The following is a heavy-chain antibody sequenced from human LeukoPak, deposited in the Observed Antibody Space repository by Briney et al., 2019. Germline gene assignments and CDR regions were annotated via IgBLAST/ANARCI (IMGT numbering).Heavy chain of an antibody. V-gene: IGHV4-59*01. Sequence: SETLSLTCTVSGGSISSYYWSWIRQPPGKGLEWIGYIYYSGSTNYNPSLKSRVTISVDTSKNQFSLKLSSVTAADTAVYYCARVGTMITFDPWGQGTLVTVSS. CDR2: IYYSGST. CDR3: ARVGTMITFDP. J-gene: IGHJ5*02. D-gene: IGHD3-22*01. CDR1: GGSISSYY.